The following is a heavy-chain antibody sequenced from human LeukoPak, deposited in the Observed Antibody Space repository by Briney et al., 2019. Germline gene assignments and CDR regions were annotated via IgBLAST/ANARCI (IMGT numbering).Heavy chain of an antibody. V-gene: IGHV4-34*01. CDR2: INHSGST. J-gene: IGHJ4*02. Sequence: SPWETLSLTCAVYGGSFSGYYWSWIRQPPGKGLEWIGEINHSGSTNYNPSLKSRVTISVDTSKNQFSLKLSSVTAADTAVYYCAASSLYYYDSSGYFFRPDFDYWGQGTLVTVSS. D-gene: IGHD3-22*01. CDR3: AASSLYYYDSSGYFFRPDFDY. CDR1: GGSFSGYY.